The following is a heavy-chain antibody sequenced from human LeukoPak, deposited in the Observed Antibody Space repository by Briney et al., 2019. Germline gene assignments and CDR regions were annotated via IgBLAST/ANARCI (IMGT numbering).Heavy chain of an antibody. D-gene: IGHD2-21*01. CDR3: ARGVVVKGMDV. CDR2: ISYDGSNK. J-gene: IGHJ6*02. CDR1: GFTFSSYA. V-gene: IGHV3-30-3*01. Sequence: PGVSLRLSCAASGFTFSSYAMHWVRQAPGKGLEWVAVISYDGSNKYYADSVKGRFTISRDNSKNTLYLQMNSLRAEDTAVYYWARGVVVKGMDVWGQGTTVTVSS.